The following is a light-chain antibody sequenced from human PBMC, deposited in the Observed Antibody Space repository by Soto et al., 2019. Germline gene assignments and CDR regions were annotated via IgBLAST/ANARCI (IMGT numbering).Light chain of an antibody. V-gene: IGKV1-12*01. CDR3: QQYGSSPRT. Sequence: DIQMTQSPSSLSASVGDRVTITCRASQGISSWLAWYQQKPGKAPKLLIYAASSLQSGVPSRFSGSGSGTDFTLTISRLEPEDFAVYYCQQYGSSPRTFGQGTTVDIK. CDR1: QGISSW. J-gene: IGKJ1*01. CDR2: AAS.